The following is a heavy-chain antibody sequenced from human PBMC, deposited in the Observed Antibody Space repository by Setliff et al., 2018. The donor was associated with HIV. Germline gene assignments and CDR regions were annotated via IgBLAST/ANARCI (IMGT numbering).Heavy chain of an antibody. D-gene: IGHD6-19*01. V-gene: IGHV4-59*08. CDR3: ASGREAVAGALHFDY. J-gene: IGHJ4*02. Sequence: NPSETLSLTCSVTGGSIINYFWGWIRMPPGKGLEWIGYIYYSGSTDYNPSLKSRVTISGDTSKNQFSLKLNSVTAADTAVYYCASGREAVAGALHFDYWGQGPLVTVSS. CDR1: GGSIINYF. CDR2: IYYSGST.